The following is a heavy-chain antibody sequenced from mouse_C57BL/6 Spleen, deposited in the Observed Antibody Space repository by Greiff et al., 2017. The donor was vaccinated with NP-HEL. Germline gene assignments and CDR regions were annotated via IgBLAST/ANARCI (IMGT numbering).Heavy chain of an antibody. CDR1: GYTFTNYW. V-gene: IGHV1-63*01. J-gene: IGHJ2*01. D-gene: IGHD2-4*01. CDR2: IYPGGGCT. Sequence: VQLVESGAELVRPGTSVKMSCKASGYTFTNYWIGWAKQRPGHGLEWIGDIYPGGGCTNYNEKFKGKATLTADKSSSTAYMQFSSLTSEDSAIYYCARYDYDDYFDYWGQGTTLTVSS. CDR3: ARYDYDDYFDY.